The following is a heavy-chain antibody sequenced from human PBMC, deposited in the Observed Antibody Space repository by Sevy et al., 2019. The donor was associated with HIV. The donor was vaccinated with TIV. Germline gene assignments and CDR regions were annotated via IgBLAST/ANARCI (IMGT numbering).Heavy chain of an antibody. CDR3: VRDLSDSVVLPMYFDC. CDR2: ISTTNYI. D-gene: IGHD2-15*01. J-gene: IGHJ4*02. CDR1: EITFRSHS. V-gene: IGHV3-21*01. Sequence: GGSLRLSCAASEITFRSHSMNWVRQAPGKGLEWVSSISTTNYINYADSVKGRFTISRDNAKNSLYLQMDSLRAEDTAVYFCVRDLSDSVVLPMYFDCWGQGTLVTVSS.